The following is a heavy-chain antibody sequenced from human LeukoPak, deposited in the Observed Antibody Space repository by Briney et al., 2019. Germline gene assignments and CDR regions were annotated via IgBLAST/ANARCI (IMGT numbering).Heavy chain of an antibody. CDR3: AKSPGTRSGLPLDY. D-gene: IGHD2-2*01. Sequence: GGSLRLFCAASGFTLSYYGMNWVRQAPGKGLEWVAFIRYDGSNKYYADSVKGRFTISRDNSKNTLYLQMNSLRVEDTAVYYCAKSPGTRSGLPLDYWGQGTLVTVSS. CDR2: IRYDGSNK. J-gene: IGHJ4*02. V-gene: IGHV3-30*02. CDR1: GFTLSYYG.